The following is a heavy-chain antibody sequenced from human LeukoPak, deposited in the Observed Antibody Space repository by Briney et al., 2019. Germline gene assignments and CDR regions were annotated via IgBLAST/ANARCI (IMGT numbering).Heavy chain of an antibody. D-gene: IGHD3-22*01. J-gene: IGHJ6*03. CDR2: IFYSGGT. Sequence: PSETLSLTCTVSGGSISSHYWSWIRQPPGKGLEWIGYIFYSGGTNYNPSLKSRVTISVDTSENHFSLKLSSVTAADTAVYYCARGSYDSTGYYYRAYYMDVWGKGTTVTVSS. CDR1: GGSISSHY. CDR3: ARGSYDSTGYYYRAYYMDV. V-gene: IGHV4-59*11.